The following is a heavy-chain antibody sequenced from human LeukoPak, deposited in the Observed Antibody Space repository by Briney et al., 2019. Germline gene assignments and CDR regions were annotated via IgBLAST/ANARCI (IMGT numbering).Heavy chain of an antibody. J-gene: IGHJ5*02. CDR2: ISAYNGNT. V-gene: IGHV1-18*01. CDR1: GYTFTSYG. D-gene: IGHD6-13*01. Sequence: ASVKVSCKASGYTFTSYGISWVRQAPGQGLEWMGWISAYNGNTNYAQKFQGRVTMTRDTSISTAYMELSRLRSDDTAVYYCARDLRQQLVFSFDPWGQGTLVTVSS. CDR3: ARDLRQQLVFSFDP.